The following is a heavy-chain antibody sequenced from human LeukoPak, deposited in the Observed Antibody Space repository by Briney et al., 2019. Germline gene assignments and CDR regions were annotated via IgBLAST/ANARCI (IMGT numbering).Heavy chain of an antibody. J-gene: IGHJ4*02. V-gene: IGHV3-13*01. CDR1: GFTFSSYD. CDR3: ARGQIAAAVDY. D-gene: IGHD6-13*01. Sequence: GGSLRLSCAASGFTFSSYDMHWVRQATGKGLEWVSAIGTAGDTYYPGSVKGRFTISRENAKNSLYLQMNSLRAGDTAVYYCARGQIAAAVDYWGQGTLVTVSS. CDR2: IGTAGDT.